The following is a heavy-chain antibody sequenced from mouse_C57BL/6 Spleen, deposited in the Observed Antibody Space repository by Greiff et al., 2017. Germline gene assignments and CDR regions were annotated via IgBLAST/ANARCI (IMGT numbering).Heavy chain of an antibody. CDR3: ARSDGYYGDYAMDY. CDR2: IHPNSGST. CDR1: GYTFTSYW. Sequence: QVQLQQPGAELVKPGASVKLSCKASGYTFTSYWMHWVKQRPGQGLEWIGMIHPNSGSTNYNEKFKSKATLTVDKSSSTAYMQLSSLTSEDSAVYYCARSDGYYGDYAMDYWGQGTSVTVSS. V-gene: IGHV1-64*01. J-gene: IGHJ4*01. D-gene: IGHD2-3*01.